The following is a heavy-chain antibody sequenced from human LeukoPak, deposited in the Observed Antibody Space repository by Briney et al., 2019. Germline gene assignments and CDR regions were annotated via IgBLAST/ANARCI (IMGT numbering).Heavy chain of an antibody. V-gene: IGHV1-2*02. Sequence: ASVKVPCKASGYTFTGYYMHWVRQAPGQGLEWMGWINPNSGGTNYAQKVQGRVTMTRDTSISTAYMELSRLRSDDTAVYYCASLGGWFGELFPMWVTSPFDYWGQGTLVTVSS. J-gene: IGHJ4*02. CDR1: GYTFTGYY. D-gene: IGHD3-10*01. CDR2: INPNSGGT. CDR3: ASLGGWFGELFPMWVTSPFDY.